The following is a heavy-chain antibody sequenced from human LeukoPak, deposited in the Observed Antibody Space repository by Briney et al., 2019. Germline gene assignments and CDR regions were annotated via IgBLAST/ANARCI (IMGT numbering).Heavy chain of an antibody. CDR3: ARAYNWGYDY. D-gene: IGHD1-1*01. V-gene: IGHV1-2*02. CDR1: NYIFSSYG. CDR2: INPNSGDT. Sequence: ASVRVSCKASNYIFSSYGISWVRQAPGEGFEWMGWINPNSGDTNYAQKFQGRVTMTRDTSISTAYMELSRLRFDDTAVYYCARAYNWGYDYWGQGTLVTVSS. J-gene: IGHJ4*02.